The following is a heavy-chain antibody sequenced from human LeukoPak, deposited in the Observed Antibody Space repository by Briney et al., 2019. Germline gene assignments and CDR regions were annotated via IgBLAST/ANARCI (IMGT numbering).Heavy chain of an antibody. D-gene: IGHD2-15*01. CDR3: AIGYCSGGSCYFDY. CDR1: GFAFSSYW. J-gene: IGHJ4*02. V-gene: IGHV3-74*01. Sequence: GGSLRLSCAASGFAFSSYWMHWVRQAPGKGLVWVSRINSDGSSTSYADSVKGRFTISRDNAKNTLYLQMNSLRAEDTAVYYCAIGYCSGGSCYFDYWGQGTLVTVPS. CDR2: INSDGSST.